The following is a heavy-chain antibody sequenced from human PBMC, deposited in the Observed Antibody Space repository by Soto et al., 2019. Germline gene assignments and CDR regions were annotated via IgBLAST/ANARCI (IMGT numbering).Heavy chain of an antibody. Sequence: EVQLLESGGGLVQPGGSLRLSCAASGFTFSSYAMSWVRQAPGKGLECVSAISGSGGSTDYADSVKGRSTISRDKSRNTLYLQMNSLRAEDTAVYYCAKVNKWNDLYYGMDVWGQGTTVTVSS. CDR1: GFTFSSYA. D-gene: IGHD1-1*01. CDR2: ISGSGGST. V-gene: IGHV3-23*01. CDR3: AKVNKWNDLYYGMDV. J-gene: IGHJ6*02.